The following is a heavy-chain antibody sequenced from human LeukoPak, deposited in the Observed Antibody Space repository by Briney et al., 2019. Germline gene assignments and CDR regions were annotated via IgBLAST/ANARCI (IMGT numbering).Heavy chain of an antibody. CDR1: GGSISGSSYY. D-gene: IGHD6-19*01. Sequence: SEALSLTCTVSGGSISGSSYYWGWIRQPLGKGLEWIGSMHYSGNTYYNPSLKSRVTISVDTSKNQFSLKLSSVTAADTAVYYCARLGTSSGRVNWFDPWGQGTLVTVSS. CDR3: ARLGTSSGRVNWFDP. CDR2: MHYSGNT. J-gene: IGHJ5*02. V-gene: IGHV4-39*01.